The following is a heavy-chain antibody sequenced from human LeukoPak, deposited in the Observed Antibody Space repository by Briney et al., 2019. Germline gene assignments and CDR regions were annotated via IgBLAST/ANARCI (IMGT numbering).Heavy chain of an antibody. D-gene: IGHD2-2*01. V-gene: IGHV1-69*05. Sequence: VASVKVSCKASGGTFSSYAISWVRQAPGQGLEWMGGIIPIFGTANYAQKFQGRVTITTDESTSTAYMELSSLRSEDTAVYYCARATQYQLLYFDYWGQGTLVTVSS. CDR3: ARATQYQLLYFDY. CDR1: GGTFSSYA. J-gene: IGHJ4*02. CDR2: IIPIFGTA.